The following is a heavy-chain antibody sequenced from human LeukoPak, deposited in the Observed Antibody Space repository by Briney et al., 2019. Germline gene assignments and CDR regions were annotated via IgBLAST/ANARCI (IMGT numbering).Heavy chain of an antibody. J-gene: IGHJ4*02. CDR2: MNPNSGNT. CDR1: GYTFTSYD. V-gene: IGHV1-8*01. CDR3: ARTGGPVGATAAYYFDY. D-gene: IGHD1-26*01. Sequence: ASVKVSCKASGYTFTSYDINWVRQATGQGLEWMGWMNPNSGNTGYAQKFQGRVTMTRNTSIGTAYMELSSLRSEDTAVYYCARTGGPVGATAAYYFDYWGQGTLVTVSS.